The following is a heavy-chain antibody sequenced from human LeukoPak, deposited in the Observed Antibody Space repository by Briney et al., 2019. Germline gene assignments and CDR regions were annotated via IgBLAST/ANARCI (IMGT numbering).Heavy chain of an antibody. J-gene: IGHJ6*03. V-gene: IGHV3-30*04. D-gene: IGHD6-6*01. CDR3: ARDKGSSSEPGGYYYYMDV. Sequence: PGGSLRLSCAASGFTFSSYAMHWVRQAPGKGLEWVAVISYDGSNKYYADSVKGRFTISRDNSKNTLYLQMNSLRAEDTAVYYCARDKGSSSEPGGYYYYMDVWGKGTTVTVSS. CDR1: GFTFSSYA. CDR2: ISYDGSNK.